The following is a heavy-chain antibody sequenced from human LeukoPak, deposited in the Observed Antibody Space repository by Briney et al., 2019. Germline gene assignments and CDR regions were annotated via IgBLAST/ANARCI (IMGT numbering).Heavy chain of an antibody. J-gene: IGHJ4*02. Sequence: ASVKVSCKASGYTFTGYYIHWVRQAPGQGLGWMGCINPNSGGTNYAQKFQGRVTMTRDTSISTAYMELRRLRSDDRAVYYCARGPPTIVVVITTGDFDSWGQGTLVTVYS. V-gene: IGHV1-2*02. CDR3: ARGPPTIVVVITTGDFDS. CDR1: GYTFTGYY. D-gene: IGHD3-22*01. CDR2: INPNSGGT.